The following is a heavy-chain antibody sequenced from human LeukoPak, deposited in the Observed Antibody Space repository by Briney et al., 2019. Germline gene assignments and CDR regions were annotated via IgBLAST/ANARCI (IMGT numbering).Heavy chain of an antibody. J-gene: IGHJ6*03. V-gene: IGHV4-38-2*01. CDR2: IYHSMRT. D-gene: IGHD4-17*01. Sequence: SETLSLTCPVSAHSIGSAYYWGWIRQPPGKGLEWIGSIYHSMRTYYNPSLKSRVTISVDTSKNQFSLKLSSVTAADTAVYYCVSHDYAGDYYYYMDVWGKGTTVTVSS. CDR3: VSHDYAGDYYYYMDV. CDR1: AHSIGSAYY.